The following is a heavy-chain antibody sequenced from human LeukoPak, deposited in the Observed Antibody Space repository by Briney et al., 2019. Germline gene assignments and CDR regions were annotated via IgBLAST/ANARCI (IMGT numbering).Heavy chain of an antibody. Sequence: PGGSLRLSCAGSGFTFSTYAMSWVRQAPGKGLEWVSSISDNGYTTYYADSVRGRFTISRDNSKNTVYLQMIGLRGEDTAVHFCAKYYYDSSGYYDAAPLDSWGQGTLVTVFS. CDR1: GFTFSTYA. D-gene: IGHD3-22*01. CDR3: AKYYYDSSGYYDAAPLDS. J-gene: IGHJ4*02. V-gene: IGHV3-23*01. CDR2: ISDNGYTT.